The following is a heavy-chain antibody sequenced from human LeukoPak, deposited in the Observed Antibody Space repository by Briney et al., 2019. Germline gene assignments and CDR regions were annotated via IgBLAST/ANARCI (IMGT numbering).Heavy chain of an antibody. Sequence: GSLRLSCAASGFTVSSNYMSWVRQAPGKGLEWVSSISSNSRHIYYADSMRGRFTISRDNAKNSLYLQMNSLKPEDTAVYYCARVAEAAAFDSWGQGTLVTVSS. CDR3: ARVAEAAAFDS. CDR1: GFTVSSNY. CDR2: ISSNSRHI. J-gene: IGHJ4*02. V-gene: IGHV3-21*06. D-gene: IGHD6-13*01.